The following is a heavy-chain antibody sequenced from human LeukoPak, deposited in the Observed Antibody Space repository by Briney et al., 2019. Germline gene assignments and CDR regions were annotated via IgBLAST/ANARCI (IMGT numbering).Heavy chain of an antibody. Sequence: GESLQISCKGSGYRFTSYWIGWVRQIPGKGLGWMAIIYPADSDIRYSPSFQGQVTISADKSISTAYLQWSSLKASDTAMYYCARSLTAAAGDYWGQGTLVTVSS. CDR1: GYRFTSYW. CDR3: ARSLTAAAGDY. CDR2: IYPADSDI. V-gene: IGHV5-51*01. D-gene: IGHD6-25*01. J-gene: IGHJ4*02.